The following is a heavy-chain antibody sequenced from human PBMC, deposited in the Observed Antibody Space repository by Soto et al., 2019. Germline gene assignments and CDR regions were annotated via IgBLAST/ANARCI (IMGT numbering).Heavy chain of an antibody. CDR3: ARDRSSNDY. V-gene: IGHV1-18*01. CDR1: GYGITTYG. J-gene: IGHJ4*02. Sequence: QIQLVQSENEVKKPGASVRVSCKASGYGITTYGLSWVRQAPGQGLEWMGWISPKKESTDYAEKFRGRFTITADTSTNKAYMELRSLISDDTAFYYCARDRSSNDYWGQGTLVTVCS. CDR2: ISPKKEST.